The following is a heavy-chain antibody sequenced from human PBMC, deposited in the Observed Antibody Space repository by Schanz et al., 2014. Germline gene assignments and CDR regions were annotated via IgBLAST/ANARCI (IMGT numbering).Heavy chain of an antibody. Sequence: QVQLVQSGAEMKKPGASVRVSCKASGYTFTSSGFSWVRQAPGQGPEWMAWISAYNGNTDYAQKFQGRVTMTTDTSTSTAYMELRSLRSDDTAVYYCARRYYGSGSYWFFDLWGRGTLVTVSS. CDR1: GYTFTSSG. D-gene: IGHD3-10*01. CDR3: ARRYYGSGSYWFFDL. J-gene: IGHJ2*01. V-gene: IGHV1-18*04. CDR2: ISAYNGNT.